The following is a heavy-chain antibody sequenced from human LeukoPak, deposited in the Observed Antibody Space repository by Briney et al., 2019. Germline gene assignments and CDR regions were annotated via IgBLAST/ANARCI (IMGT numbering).Heavy chain of an antibody. Sequence: ASVKVSCKASGYTFTGYYMHWVRQAPGQGLEWMGWISAYNGNTNYAQKLQGRVTMTTDTSTSTAYMELRSLRSDDTAVYYCARDYYDSSGYGYFDYWGQGTLVTVSS. CDR1: GYTFTGYY. CDR3: ARDYYDSSGYGYFDY. D-gene: IGHD3-22*01. V-gene: IGHV1-18*04. CDR2: ISAYNGNT. J-gene: IGHJ4*02.